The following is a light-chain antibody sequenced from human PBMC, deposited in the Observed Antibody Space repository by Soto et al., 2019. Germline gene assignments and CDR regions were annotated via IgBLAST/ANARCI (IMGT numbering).Light chain of an antibody. CDR1: QSLLHSNGYNY. V-gene: IGKV2-28*01. J-gene: IGKJ3*01. CDR2: LGS. CDR3: MQALQTPRT. Sequence: DIVMTQSPLSLPVTPGEPASISCRSSQSLLHSNGYNYLDWYLQKPGQSPQLLIYLGSNRASGVPDRFSGGGSGTDFTLKISRVEAEDVGVYYCMQALQTPRTFGPGTKLDIK.